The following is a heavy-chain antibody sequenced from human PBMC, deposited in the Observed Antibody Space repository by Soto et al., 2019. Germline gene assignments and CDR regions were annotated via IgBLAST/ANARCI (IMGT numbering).Heavy chain of an antibody. V-gene: IGHV4-34*01. D-gene: IGHD3-10*01. J-gene: IGHJ6*03. CDR3: ARGLVYYGSGSYYAPYYYYMDV. CDR1: GGSFSGYY. Sequence: PSETLSLTCAVYGGSFSGYYWSWIRQPPGKGLEWIGEINHSGSTNYNPSLKSRVTISVDTSKNQFSLKLSSVTAADTAVYYCARGLVYYGSGSYYAPYYYYMDVWGKGTTVTVSS. CDR2: INHSGST.